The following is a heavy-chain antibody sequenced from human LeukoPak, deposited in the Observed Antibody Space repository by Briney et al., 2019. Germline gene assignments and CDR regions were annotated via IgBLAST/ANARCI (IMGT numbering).Heavy chain of an antibody. CDR3: AKDPRFYYDSSGSDL. V-gene: IGHV3-23*01. CDR1: GFTFSSYR. Sequence: PGGSLRLSCSGSGFTFSSYRINWVRQAPGKGMEWVSAISGSGGSTYYANSVKGLFTISRDNSKNTLYLQMNSLRAEDTAVYYCAKDPRFYYDSSGSDLWGRGTLVTVSS. CDR2: ISGSGGST. D-gene: IGHD3-22*01. J-gene: IGHJ2*01.